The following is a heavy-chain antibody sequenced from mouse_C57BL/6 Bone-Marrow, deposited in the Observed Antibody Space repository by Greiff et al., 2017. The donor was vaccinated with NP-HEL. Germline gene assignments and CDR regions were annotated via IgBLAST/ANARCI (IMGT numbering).Heavy chain of an antibody. D-gene: IGHD1-1*01. Sequence: EVKVVESGGGLVKPGGSLKLSCAASGFTFSDYGMHWVRQAPEKGLEWVAYISSGSSTIYYADTVKGRFTISRDNAKNTLFLQMTSLRSEDTAMYYCARYYGSSPWFAYWGQGTLVTVSA. V-gene: IGHV5-17*01. J-gene: IGHJ3*01. CDR1: GFTFSDYG. CDR3: ARYYGSSPWFAY. CDR2: ISSGSSTI.